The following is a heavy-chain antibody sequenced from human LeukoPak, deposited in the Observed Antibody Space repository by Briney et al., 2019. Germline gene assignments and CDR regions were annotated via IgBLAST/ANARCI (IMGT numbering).Heavy chain of an antibody. CDR2: IYSGGST. J-gene: IGHJ4*02. D-gene: IGHD3-10*01. CDR3: PREGWFGELGFHY. V-gene: IGHV3-53*01. Sequence: GGSLRLSCAASGFTVSSNYMSWVRQAPGKGLEWVSVIYSGGSTYYADSVKGRFTLSRDNSNNTHYLQTNSLRAEHTAVHYCPREGWFGELGFHYWGQGALVTVSS. CDR1: GFTVSSNY.